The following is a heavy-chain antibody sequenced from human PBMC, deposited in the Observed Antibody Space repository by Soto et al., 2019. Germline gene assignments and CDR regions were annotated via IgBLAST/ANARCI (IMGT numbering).Heavy chain of an antibody. J-gene: IGHJ4*02. CDR1: GFTFSSYG. D-gene: IGHD3-22*01. V-gene: IGHV3-30*18. CDR3: EKARGHYAGSNYYLYYFDY. CDR2: ISYDGSNK. Sequence: PGWYLRLSCAASGFTFSSYGMHWVRHAPGKGLEWVAVISYDGSNKYYVDSVKGRFTISRDNSKNTLYLQMNSLRAEDTAVYYFEKARGHYAGSNYYLYYFDYCGQGTLVTVSA.